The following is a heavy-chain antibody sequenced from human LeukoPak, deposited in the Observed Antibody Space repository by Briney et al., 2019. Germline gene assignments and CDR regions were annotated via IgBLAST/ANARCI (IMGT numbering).Heavy chain of an antibody. J-gene: IGHJ4*02. CDR2: INHSGST. Sequence: SETLSLTCAVYGGSFSGYYWSWIRQPPGKGLEWIGEINHSGSTNYNPSLKSRVTISVDTSKNQFSLKLSSVTAAGTAVCYCAMTLGGTAAAGLYWGQGTLVTVSS. V-gene: IGHV4-34*01. CDR1: GGSFSGYY. CDR3: AMTLGGTAAAGLY. D-gene: IGHD6-13*01.